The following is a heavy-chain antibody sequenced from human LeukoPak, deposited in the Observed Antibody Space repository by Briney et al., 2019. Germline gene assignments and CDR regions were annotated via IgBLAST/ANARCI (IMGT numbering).Heavy chain of an antibody. D-gene: IGHD6-6*01. V-gene: IGHV4-34*01. J-gene: IGHJ4*02. CDR2: INHSGST. Sequence: PSETLSLTCAVYGGSFSGYYWSWIRQPPGKGLEWIGEINHSGSTNYNPSLKSRVTISVDTSKNQFSLKLSSVTAADTAVYYCARGPVLSYFDYWGQGTLVTVPS. CDR3: ARGPVLSYFDY. CDR1: GGSFSGYY.